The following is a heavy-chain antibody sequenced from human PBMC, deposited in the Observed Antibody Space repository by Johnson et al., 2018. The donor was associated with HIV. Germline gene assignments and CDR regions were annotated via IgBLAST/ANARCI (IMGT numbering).Heavy chain of an antibody. Sequence: EVQLLESGGGLVQPGRSLRLSCAASGFTFDDYAMHWVRQAPGKGLEWVGRTRNKANSYTTEYAASVKGRFTISRDDSKNSLYLQMNSLKTEDTAVYYCARDRAGNAFDIWGQGTMVTVSS. V-gene: IGHV3-72*01. CDR3: ARDRAGNAFDI. CDR1: GFTFDDYA. J-gene: IGHJ3*02. CDR2: TRNKANSYTT.